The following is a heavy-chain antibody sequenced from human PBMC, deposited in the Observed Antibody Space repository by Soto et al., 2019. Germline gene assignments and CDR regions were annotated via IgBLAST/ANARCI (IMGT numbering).Heavy chain of an antibody. CDR3: ARSNIHITMIAMSGMDV. J-gene: IGHJ6*02. CDR2: IYHSGST. Sequence: SETLSVSCAVAGGSISSSNGWSWVRQPPGKGLEWIGEIYHSGSTNYNPSLKSRVTISVDKSKNQFSLKLSSVTAADTAVYYCARSNIHITMIAMSGMDVWGQGTTVPVSS. D-gene: IGHD3-22*01. V-gene: IGHV4-4*02. CDR1: GGSISSSNG.